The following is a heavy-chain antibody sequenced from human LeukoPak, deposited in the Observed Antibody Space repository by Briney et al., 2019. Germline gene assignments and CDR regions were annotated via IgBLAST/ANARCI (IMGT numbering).Heavy chain of an antibody. J-gene: IGHJ5*02. Sequence: SETLSLTCTVSGGSISSYYRSWIRQPPGKGLEWIGYIYYSGSTNYNPSLKSRVTISVDTSKNQFSLKLSSVTAADTAVYYCARGVYIVATISNNWFDPWGQGTLVTVSS. CDR3: ARGVYIVATISNNWFDP. CDR2: IYYSGST. D-gene: IGHD5-12*01. CDR1: GGSISSYY. V-gene: IGHV4-59*01.